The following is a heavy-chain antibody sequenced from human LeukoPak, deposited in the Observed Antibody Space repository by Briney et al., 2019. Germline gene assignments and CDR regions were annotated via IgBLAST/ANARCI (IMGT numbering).Heavy chain of an antibody. V-gene: IGHV3-23*01. CDR2: MSGSGGST. Sequence: PGGSLRLSCAASGFTFSSYAMSLVRQATGKGLEWVSAMSGSGGSTYYADSVKGRFTISRDNSKNTLYLQMNSLRVEDTAVYYCAKDSSNLYYDSSGYLHYWGQGTLVTVSS. CDR3: AKDSSNLYYDSSGYLHY. D-gene: IGHD3-22*01. J-gene: IGHJ4*02. CDR1: GFTFSSYA.